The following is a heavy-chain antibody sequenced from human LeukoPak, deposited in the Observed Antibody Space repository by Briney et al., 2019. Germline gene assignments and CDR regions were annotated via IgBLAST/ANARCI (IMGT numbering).Heavy chain of an antibody. J-gene: IGHJ4*02. CDR2: IGSDAITK. CDR3: AKDDYYDTSGYRD. D-gene: IGHD3-22*01. CDR1: GFSFSSYS. V-gene: IGHV3-30*04. Sequence: GRSLRLSCTASGFSFSSYSMHWVRQAPGKGLEWVAVIGSDAITKYYADSVKGRFTISRDNSKNTLYLQMNSLRAEDTAVYYCAKDDYYDTSGYRDWGQGTLVTVSS.